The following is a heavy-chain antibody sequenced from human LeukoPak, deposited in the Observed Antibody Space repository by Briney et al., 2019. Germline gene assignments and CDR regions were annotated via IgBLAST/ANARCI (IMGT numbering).Heavy chain of an antibody. CDR1: GGSFSGYY. J-gene: IGHJ5*02. CDR3: ARVGTSVGYNWFDP. CDR2: INHSGST. D-gene: IGHD5/OR15-5a*01. Sequence: SETLSLTCAVYGGSFSGYYWSWIRQPPGKGLGWIGEINHSGSTNYNPSLKSRVTMSVDMSKNQFSLKLSSVTAADTAVYYCARVGTSVGYNWFDPWGQGTLVTVSS. V-gene: IGHV4-34*01.